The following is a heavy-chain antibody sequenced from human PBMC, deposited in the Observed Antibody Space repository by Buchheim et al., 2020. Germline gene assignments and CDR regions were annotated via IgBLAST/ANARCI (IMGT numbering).Heavy chain of an antibody. J-gene: IGHJ4*02. V-gene: IGHV4-31*11. CDR3: ARTVFKWDYYFDY. CDR1: GGSISRGGYY. CDR2: TFYSGST. D-gene: IGHD1-26*01. Sequence: QVQLQESGPGLVKPSQTLSLSCVVSGGSISRGGYYWSWIRQHPGKGLEWIGYTFYSGSTSYNPSLKSRVSISEDTSKNQFSLKLNSVTAADTAVYYCARTVFKWDYYFDYWGQG.